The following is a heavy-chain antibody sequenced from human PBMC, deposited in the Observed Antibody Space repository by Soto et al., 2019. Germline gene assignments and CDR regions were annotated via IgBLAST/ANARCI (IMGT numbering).Heavy chain of an antibody. D-gene: IGHD4-17*01. CDR2: IYPGDFDT. CDR3: ARHTYGDYVLDY. Sequence: PGESLKVSWSGSWESFTSYGGGWVRQIPVKALEWMWIIYPGDFDTRYSPSFQRQATISADKSISTAYLQWRSLKASDTAMYYCARHTYGDYVLDYWGQGPLVTVSS. CDR1: WESFTSYG. V-gene: IGHV5-51*01. J-gene: IGHJ4*02.